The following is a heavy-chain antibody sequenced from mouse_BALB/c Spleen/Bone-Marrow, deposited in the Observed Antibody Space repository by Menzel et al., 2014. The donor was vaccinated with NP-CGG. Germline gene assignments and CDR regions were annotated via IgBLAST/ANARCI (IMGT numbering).Heavy chain of an antibody. Sequence: EVKLMESGPELVKPGASVKISCKASGYSFTGYFMNWVKQSHGKSLEWIGRINPYNGDTFYNQKFKGKATLTVDKSSSTAHMELLSLTSEDSAVYYCGGQDGYYGGFAYWGRGTLVTVSA. CDR3: GGQDGYYGGFAY. CDR2: INPYNGDT. J-gene: IGHJ3*01. D-gene: IGHD2-3*01. V-gene: IGHV1-37*01. CDR1: GYSFTGYF.